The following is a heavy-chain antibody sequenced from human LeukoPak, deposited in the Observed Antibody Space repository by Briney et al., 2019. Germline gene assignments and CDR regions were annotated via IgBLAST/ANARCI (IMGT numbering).Heavy chain of an antibody. Sequence: SETLSLTCTVSGGSISSYYWSWIRQPAGTGLEWMGHIYISVSTNYNPSLKSPVTMSVDTSKNQFSLKLSSVTAADTAVYYCARRYSSPPYYYYYMDVWGKGTTVTVSS. J-gene: IGHJ6*03. V-gene: IGHV4-4*07. D-gene: IGHD6-13*01. CDR1: GGSISSYY. CDR2: IYISVST. CDR3: ARRYSSPPYYYYYMDV.